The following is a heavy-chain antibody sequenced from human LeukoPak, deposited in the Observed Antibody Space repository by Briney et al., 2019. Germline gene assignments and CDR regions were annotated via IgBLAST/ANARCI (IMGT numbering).Heavy chain of an antibody. Sequence: GGSLRLSCAASGFTFSTYGMTWVRQAPGKGLVWVSHINSDGSWTSYADSVKGRFTISKDNAKNTVYLQMNNLRAEDTAVYYCVSFYETYWGRGTLVTVSS. CDR3: VSFYETY. D-gene: IGHD2/OR15-2a*01. J-gene: IGHJ4*02. CDR2: INSDGSWT. CDR1: GFTFSTYG. V-gene: IGHV3-74*01.